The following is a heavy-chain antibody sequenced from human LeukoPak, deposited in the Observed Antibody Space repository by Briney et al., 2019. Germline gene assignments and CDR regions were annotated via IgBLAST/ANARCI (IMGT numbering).Heavy chain of an antibody. Sequence: GGSLRLSCAASGFSVSSNYMNWVRQAPGKGLEWVSIIYSGGTTYYAGSVKGRFTISRDNSKNTLYLQMNSLRAEDTAVYYCARVLWNGDYPRFDYWGQGTLVTVSS. CDR1: GFSVSSNY. CDR3: ARVLWNGDYPRFDY. J-gene: IGHJ4*02. D-gene: IGHD4-17*01. CDR2: IYSGGTT. V-gene: IGHV3-53*01.